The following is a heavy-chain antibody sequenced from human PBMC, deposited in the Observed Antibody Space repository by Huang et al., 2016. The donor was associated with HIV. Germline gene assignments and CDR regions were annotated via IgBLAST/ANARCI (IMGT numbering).Heavy chain of an antibody. CDR3: TTDRDYGDYVADAFDI. Sequence: EVQLVESGGGLVKPGGSLRLSCAASGFTFSNAWMSWVGQAPGKGLEWVGRIKSKTDGGTTDYAAPVKGRFTISRDDSKNTLYLQMNTLKTEDTAVYYCTTDRDYGDYVADAFDIWGQGTMVTVSS. D-gene: IGHD4-17*01. V-gene: IGHV3-15*01. CDR2: IKSKTDGGTT. CDR1: GFTFSNAW. J-gene: IGHJ3*02.